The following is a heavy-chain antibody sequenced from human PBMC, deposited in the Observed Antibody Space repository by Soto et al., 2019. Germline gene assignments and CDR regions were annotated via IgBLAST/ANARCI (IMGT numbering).Heavy chain of an antibody. CDR2: INHSGST. Sequence: SETLSLTCAVYGGSFSGYYWTWIRQPPGTGLEWIGEINHSGSTNYNPSLKSRVTISVDTSKNQFSLKLTSVTAEDTAVYYCAKADITLLVPAAMWSYYYYGMDVWGQGTTVTVSS. J-gene: IGHJ6*02. CDR1: GGSFSGYY. V-gene: IGHV4-34*01. CDR3: AKADITLLVPAAMWSYYYYGMDV. D-gene: IGHD2-2*01.